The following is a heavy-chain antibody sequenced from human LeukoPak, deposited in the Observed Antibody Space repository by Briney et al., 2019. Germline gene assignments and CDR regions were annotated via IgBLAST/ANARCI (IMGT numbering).Heavy chain of an antibody. D-gene: IGHD1-26*01. CDR2: ISLRGLT. V-gene: IGHV4-4*02. CDR3: SRESGPFSPFGF. J-gene: IGHJ4*02. Sequence: PSETLSLTCGVSGGSISGTNWWSWVRQPPGQGLEWIGEISLRGLTNYNPSLRTRLTMSLDDSKNQVSLNLTPVTPADSAVFYCSRESGPFSPFGFWGQGPLVSVHS. CDR1: GGSISGTNW.